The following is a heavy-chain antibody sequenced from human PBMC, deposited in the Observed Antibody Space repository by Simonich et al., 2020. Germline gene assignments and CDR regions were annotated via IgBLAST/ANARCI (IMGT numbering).Heavy chain of an antibody. V-gene: IGHV3-21*01. J-gene: IGHJ3*02. CDR2: ISSRSSYI. D-gene: IGHD3-16*01. CDR3: AREQARGGAFDI. Sequence: EVQLVESGGGLVKPGGSLRLSCAASGFTFSSYSMNWVRQAPGKGREGASSISSRSSYIYYADSVKGRFTISRDNAKNSLYLQMNSLRAEDTAVYYCAREQARGGAFDIWGQGTMVTVSS. CDR1: GFTFSSYS.